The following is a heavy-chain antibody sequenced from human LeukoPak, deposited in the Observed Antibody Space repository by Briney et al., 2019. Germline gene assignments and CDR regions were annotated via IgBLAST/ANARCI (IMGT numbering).Heavy chain of an antibody. CDR1: GFTFSSFA. Sequence: PGGSLRLSCAASGFTFSSFAMSWVRQAPGKGLEWVANIKQDGTKTYYADSVKGRFTISRDNAKNSLYLQMNSLRVEDTAVYYCATAEYTVALDYWGQGALITVSS. V-gene: IGHV3-7*01. D-gene: IGHD5-12*01. CDR3: ATAEYTVALDY. J-gene: IGHJ4*02. CDR2: IKQDGTKT.